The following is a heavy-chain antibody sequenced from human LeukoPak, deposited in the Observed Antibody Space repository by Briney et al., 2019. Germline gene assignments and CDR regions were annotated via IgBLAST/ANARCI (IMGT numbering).Heavy chain of an antibody. J-gene: IGHJ4*02. CDR3: ARVGHRYYYDSSGYY. D-gene: IGHD3-22*01. CDR2: ISSSGSTI. Sequence: GGSLRLSCAASGFTFSDYYMSWIRQAPGKGLEWVSYISSSGSTIYYADSVKGRFTISRDNAKNSLYLQMNSLRAEETAVYYCARVGHRYYYDSSGYYWGQGTLVTVSS. CDR1: GFTFSDYY. V-gene: IGHV3-11*04.